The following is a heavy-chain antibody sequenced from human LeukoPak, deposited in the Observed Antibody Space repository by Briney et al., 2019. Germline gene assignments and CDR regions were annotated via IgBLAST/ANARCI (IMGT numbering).Heavy chain of an antibody. V-gene: IGHV3-20*04. D-gene: IGHD2-15*01. CDR3: ARSTGYCSGGSCYHPGAFDI. CDR1: GFTFDDYG. CDR2: TNWNGGST. Sequence: GGSLRLSCAASGFTFDDYGMSWVRQAPGKGLEWVSGTNWNGGSTGYADSVKGRFTISRDNAKNSLYLQMNSLRAEDTALYYCARSTGYCSGGSCYHPGAFDIWGQGTMVTVSS. J-gene: IGHJ3*02.